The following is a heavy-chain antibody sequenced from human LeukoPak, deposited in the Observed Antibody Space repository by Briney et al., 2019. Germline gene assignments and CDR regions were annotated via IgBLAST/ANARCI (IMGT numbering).Heavy chain of an antibody. V-gene: IGHV4-38-2*01. CDR2: IDRSGNT. D-gene: IGHD3-10*01. CDR3: ARMDDYFGSGNYYNVINYYYMDV. Sequence: SETLSLTCAVSGYSISSGYYWGWIRQSPGKGLEWIGRIDRSGNTYYNPPLKSRVAISVDTSSNQFSLRLISVTAADTAVYYCARMDDYFGSGNYYNVINYYYMDVWGKGTTVTVS. CDR1: GYSISSGYY. J-gene: IGHJ6*03.